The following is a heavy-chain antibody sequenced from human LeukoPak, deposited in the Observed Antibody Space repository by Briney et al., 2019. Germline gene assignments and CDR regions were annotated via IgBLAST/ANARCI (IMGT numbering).Heavy chain of an antibody. CDR3: AKDASGARSDAFDI. CDR2: ISSNGGST. D-gene: IGHD6-25*01. Sequence: HSGGSLRLSCAASGFTFNTYAMSWVRQAPGKGLEWVSSISSNGGSTYYADSAKGRFTISRDNSKNTLYLQMNSLRAEHTAVYYCAKDASGARSDAFDIWGHGTMVTVSS. CDR1: GFTFNTYA. J-gene: IGHJ3*02. V-gene: IGHV3-23*01.